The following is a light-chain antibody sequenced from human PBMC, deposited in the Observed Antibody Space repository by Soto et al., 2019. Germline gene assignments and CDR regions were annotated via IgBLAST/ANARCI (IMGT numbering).Light chain of an antibody. CDR2: EVT. J-gene: IGLJ3*02. CDR3: SSYATSNNFYFV. V-gene: IGLV2-8*01. Sequence: QSALTQPPSASGSPGQSVTISCTGTSSDVGGYNYVSWYQQYPGRAPKLMIYEVTKRPSGVPDRFSGSKSGNTTSLPVSGIQAEDEAEYYCSSYATSNNFYFVFGGGTKLTVL. CDR1: SSDVGGYNY.